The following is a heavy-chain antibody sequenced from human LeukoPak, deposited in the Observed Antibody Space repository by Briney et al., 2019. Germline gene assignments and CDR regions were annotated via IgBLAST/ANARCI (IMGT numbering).Heavy chain of an antibody. V-gene: IGHV3-74*01. D-gene: IGHD4-11*01. CDR3: ARDGLTETTRDSDY. CDR2: INSDGSST. Sequence: GGSLRLSCAASGFTFSRYWMHWVRQAPGKGLVWVSRINSDGSSTSYADSVKGRFTISRDNAKNTLYLQMNSLTVEDTAVYYCARDGLTETTRDSDYWGQGTLATVSS. J-gene: IGHJ4*02. CDR1: GFTFSRYW.